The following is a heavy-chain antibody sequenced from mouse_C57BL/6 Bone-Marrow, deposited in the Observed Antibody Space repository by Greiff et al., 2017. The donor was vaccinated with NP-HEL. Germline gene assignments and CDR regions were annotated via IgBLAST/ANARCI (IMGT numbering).Heavy chain of an antibody. CDR2: ISYDGSN. CDR3: ARELISYDGFAY. J-gene: IGHJ3*01. CDR1: GYSITSGYY. D-gene: IGHD2-12*01. V-gene: IGHV3-6*01. Sequence: EVQLQESGPGLVKPSQSLSLTCSVTGYSITSGYYWNWIRQFPGNKLEWMGYISYDGSNKYNPSLKNRISITRDTSKNHFFLKLNSVTTEDTATYYCARELISYDGFAYWGQGTLVTVSA.